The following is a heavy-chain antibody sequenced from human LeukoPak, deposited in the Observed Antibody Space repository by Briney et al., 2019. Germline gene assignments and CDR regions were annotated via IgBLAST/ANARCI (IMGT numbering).Heavy chain of an antibody. V-gene: IGHV3-23*01. CDR2: ISGSGGST. D-gene: IGHD6-13*01. CDR1: GFALSSYA. J-gene: IGHJ3*02. Sequence: GGSLRLSCAASGFALSSYAMSWVRQAPGKGLEWVSAISGSGGSTYYADSVKGRCTISRDNSKNMLYLQMNSLRVEDTAVYYCAKAGSSSWYSDVFDIWGQGTMVTVSS. CDR3: AKAGSSSWYSDVFDI.